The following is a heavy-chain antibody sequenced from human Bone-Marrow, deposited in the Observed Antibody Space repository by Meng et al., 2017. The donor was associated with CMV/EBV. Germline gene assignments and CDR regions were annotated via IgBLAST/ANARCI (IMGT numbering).Heavy chain of an antibody. J-gene: IGHJ6*02. D-gene: IGHD3-3*01. Sequence: ALTISCAASGFTFSSYAMHWVRQAPGKGLEWVAVISYDGSNKYYADSVKGRFTIPRDNSKNTKYLQMNSLRAEDTAVYYVSREKAPLPHYDFHKTYYGMAVWGQGSTVNVSS. CDR2: ISYDGSNK. V-gene: IGHV3-30*14. CDR1: GFTFSSYA. CDR3: SREKAPLPHYDFHKTYYGMAV.